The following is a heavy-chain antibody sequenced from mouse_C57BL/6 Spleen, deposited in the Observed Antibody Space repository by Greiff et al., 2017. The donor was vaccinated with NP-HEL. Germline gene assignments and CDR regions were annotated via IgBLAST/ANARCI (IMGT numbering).Heavy chain of an antibody. CDR1: GYTFTGYW. CDR2: LLPGSGST. J-gene: IGHJ3*01. Sequence: QVQLQQSGAELMKPGASVKLSCKATGYTFTGYWIEWVKQRPGHGLEWIGELLPGSGSTNYNEKFKGKATFTADTSSNTAYMQLSSLTTEDSAIYYCARQGYYYGSSYPFAYWGQGTLVTVSA. D-gene: IGHD1-1*01. V-gene: IGHV1-9*01. CDR3: ARQGYYYGSSYPFAY.